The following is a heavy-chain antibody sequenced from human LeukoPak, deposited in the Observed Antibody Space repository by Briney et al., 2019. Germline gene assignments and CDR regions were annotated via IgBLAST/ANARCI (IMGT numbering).Heavy chain of an antibody. D-gene: IGHD3/OR15-3a*01. CDR3: ARDRNNFWTGFYPLLDC. V-gene: IGHV4-34*01. CDR1: GGSFSGYY. CDR2: IYYSGST. J-gene: IGHJ4*02. Sequence: PSETLSLTCAVYGGSFSGYYWSWIRQPPGKGLEWIGSIYYSGSTYYNPSLKSRVTISVDTSKNQFSLKLSSVTAADTAVYYCARDRNNFWTGFYPLLDCWGQGTLVTVSS.